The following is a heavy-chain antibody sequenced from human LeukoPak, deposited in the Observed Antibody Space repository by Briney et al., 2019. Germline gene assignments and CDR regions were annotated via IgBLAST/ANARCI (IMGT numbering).Heavy chain of an antibody. D-gene: IGHD6-6*01. V-gene: IGHV3-23*01. CDR1: GFTFSNYA. CDR2: TSGSGGST. CDR3: AKDRSYSSSANWFDP. Sequence: GGSLRLSCAASGFTFSNYAITWVRQAPGKGLECVAVTSGSGGSTYYADSVKGRFTISRDNSKNMLYLQMNSLRAEDTAVYYCAKDRSYSSSANWFDPWGQGTLVTVSS. J-gene: IGHJ5*02.